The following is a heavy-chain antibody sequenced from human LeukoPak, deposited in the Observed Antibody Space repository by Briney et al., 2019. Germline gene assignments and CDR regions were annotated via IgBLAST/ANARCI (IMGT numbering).Heavy chain of an antibody. CDR3: ARGLVVVPAAKWNRIDP. V-gene: IGHV4-34*01. CDR1: GGSFSGYY. D-gene: IGHD2-2*01. Sequence: SETLSLTCAVYGGSFSGYYWSWIRQPPGKGLEWIGEINHSGSTNYNPSLKSRVTISVDTSKNQFSLKLSSVTAADTAVYYCARGLVVVPAAKWNRIDPWGQGTLVTVSS. J-gene: IGHJ5*02. CDR2: INHSGST.